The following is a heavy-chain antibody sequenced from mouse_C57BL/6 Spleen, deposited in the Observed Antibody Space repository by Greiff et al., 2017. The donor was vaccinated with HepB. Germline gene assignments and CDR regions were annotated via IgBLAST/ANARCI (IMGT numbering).Heavy chain of an antibody. CDR2: INPNNGGT. Sequence: EVKLMESGPELVKPGASVKIPCKASGYTFTDYNMDWVKQSHGKSLEWIGDINPNNGGTIYNQKFKGKATLTVDKSSSTAYMELRSLTSEDTAVYYCARGGPNWNYAMDYWGQGTSVTVSS. V-gene: IGHV1-18*01. CDR1: GYTFTDYN. J-gene: IGHJ4*01. CDR3: ARGGPNWNYAMDY. D-gene: IGHD4-1*01.